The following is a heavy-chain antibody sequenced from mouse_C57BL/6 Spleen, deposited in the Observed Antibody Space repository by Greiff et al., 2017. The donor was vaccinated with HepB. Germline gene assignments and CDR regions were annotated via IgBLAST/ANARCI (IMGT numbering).Heavy chain of an antibody. D-gene: IGHD4-1*02. CDR3: ASSTGTGYWYFDV. CDR2: INPNNGGT. Sequence: VQLKESGPELVKPGASVKISCKASGYTFTDYYMNWVKQSHGKSLEWIGDINPNNGGTSYNQKFKGKATLTVDKSSSTAYMELRSLTSEDSAVYYCASSTGTGYWYFDVWGTGTTVTVSS. J-gene: IGHJ1*03. V-gene: IGHV1-26*01. CDR1: GYTFTDYY.